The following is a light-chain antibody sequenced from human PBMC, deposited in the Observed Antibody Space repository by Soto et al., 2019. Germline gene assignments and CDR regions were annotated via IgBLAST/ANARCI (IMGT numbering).Light chain of an antibody. J-gene: IGKJ4*01. V-gene: IGKV1-39*01. Sequence: IQITHSPSAVSASVGDRVTMTCRASQIIVINLNWYQQKPGKAPELLIYTASNLESGVPSRFSGSGSGTDFALTISSLQPEDSAVYYCQQSHSSPLRFGGRGKV. CDR2: TAS. CDR3: QQSHSSPLR. CDR1: QIIVIN.